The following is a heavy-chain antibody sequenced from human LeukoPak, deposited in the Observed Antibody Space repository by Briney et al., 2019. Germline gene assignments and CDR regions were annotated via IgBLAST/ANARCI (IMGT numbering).Heavy chain of an antibody. CDR2: IYYTGNI. Sequence: SETLSLTCAVSDYSISSSNFWGWIRQPPGKGLEWIAYIYYTGNIYYNPSLKSRVTISVDTSKNQFSLKLSSVTAADTAVYYCARTYYDSSGSNWFDPWGQGTLVTVSS. V-gene: IGHV4-28*05. CDR1: DYSISSSNF. D-gene: IGHD3-22*01. CDR3: ARTYYDSSGSNWFDP. J-gene: IGHJ5*02.